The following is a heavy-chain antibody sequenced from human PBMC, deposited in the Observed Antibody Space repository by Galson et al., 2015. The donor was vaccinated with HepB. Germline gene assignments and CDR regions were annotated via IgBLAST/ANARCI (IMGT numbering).Heavy chain of an antibody. CDR2: ISHDGSYK. V-gene: IGHV3-30*18. J-gene: IGHJ6*02. CDR1: GFTFSNYG. D-gene: IGHD6-19*01. Sequence: SLRLSCAAPGFTFSNYGIHWVRQAPGKGLEWVAVISHDGSYKYYADSVKGQFSISRDNSKNTLYLQMNRLRPEDTAIYYCAKVSQAGYGSGWYGRVYHYHGMDVWGQGTTVTVSS. CDR3: AKVSQAGYGSGWYGRVYHYHGMDV.